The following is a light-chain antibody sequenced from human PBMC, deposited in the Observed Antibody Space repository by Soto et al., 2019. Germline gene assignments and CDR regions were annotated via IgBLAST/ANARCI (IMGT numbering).Light chain of an antibody. J-gene: IGLJ2*01. CDR3: SSYTSTNTLV. Sequence: QSVLTQPASVSGSPGQSITISCTGTSSDVGGYNYVSWYQQHPDKAPQVMIFDVSHRPSGISDRFSGSKSGNTASLTISGLQAEDEADYYCSSYTSTNTLVFCGGTTVTVL. V-gene: IGLV2-14*03. CDR1: SSDVGGYNY. CDR2: DVS.